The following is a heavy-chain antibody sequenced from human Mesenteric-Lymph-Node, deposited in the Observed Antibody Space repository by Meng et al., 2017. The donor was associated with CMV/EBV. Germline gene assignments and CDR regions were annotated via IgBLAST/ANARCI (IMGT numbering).Heavy chain of an antibody. J-gene: IGHJ4*02. CDR1: FSGYH. CDR2: INHSGST. V-gene: IGHV4-34*01. D-gene: IGHD3-16*02. Sequence: FSGYHRSWIRQPRGKGLEWIGEINHSGSTHYNPSLTSRVTISVDTSKNQFSLKLSSVTAADTAVYYCARGLYYDYVWGSYRHYHFDYWGQGTLVTVSS. CDR3: ARGLYYDYVWGSYRHYHFDY.